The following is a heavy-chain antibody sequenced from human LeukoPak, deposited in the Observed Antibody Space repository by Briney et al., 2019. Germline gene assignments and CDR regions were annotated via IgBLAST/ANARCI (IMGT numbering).Heavy chain of an antibody. CDR3: ARGIVVPAAMHYYYYMDV. CDR2: IYYSGDT. CDR1: GCSISSYY. J-gene: IGHJ6*03. V-gene: IGHV4-59*08. Sequence: SETLSLTCTVSGCSISSYYWSWIRQPPGKGLEWIAFIYYSGDTNYNPSLKSRVTISVDTSKTQFSLQLSSVTAADTAVYYCARGIVVPAAMHYYYYMDVWGKGTTVTVSS. D-gene: IGHD2-2*01.